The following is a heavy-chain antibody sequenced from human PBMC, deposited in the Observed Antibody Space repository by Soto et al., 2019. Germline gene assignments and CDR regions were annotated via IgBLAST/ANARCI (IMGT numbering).Heavy chain of an antibody. CDR2: VNPDESTT. D-gene: IGHD1-26*01. J-gene: IGHJ5*02. CDR1: KFSFSGYW. V-gene: IGHV3-74*01. CDR3: SKVASGSSDWFDP. Sequence: EVQLVESGGGLVQPGGSLRLSCAASKFSFSGYWMHWVRQAPGKGLMWVSRVNPDESTTTYADSVKGRFTISRDNAKNTVFLQMNSLRADDTAVYYCSKVASGSSDWFDPWGQGTLVTVSS.